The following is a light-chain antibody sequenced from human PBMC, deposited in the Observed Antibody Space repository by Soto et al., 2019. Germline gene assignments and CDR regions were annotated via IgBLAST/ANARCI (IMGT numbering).Light chain of an antibody. CDR2: EGS. V-gene: IGKV1-5*03. Sequence: DIQMTQSPSALSASVGDRVTITCRASQSVSNWLAWYRQKPGEAPKLLIYEGSTLEKGVPSRYSGIASGTEFTRTISSLQPDYVGTCYCQQYDTYSRMFGQGTKVEVK. CDR1: QSVSNW. CDR3: QQYDTYSRM. J-gene: IGKJ1*01.